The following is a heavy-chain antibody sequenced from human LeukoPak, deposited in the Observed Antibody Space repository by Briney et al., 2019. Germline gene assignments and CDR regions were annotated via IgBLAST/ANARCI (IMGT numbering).Heavy chain of an antibody. J-gene: IGHJ6*03. Sequence: PSETLSLTCTVSGDSLSSSTYYWAWIRQPPGKGLEWIGSIYYSGSTSYNPSLKSRVTISVDTSKNQFSLKLSSVTAADTAVYYCARGMGGNWNARYYYYMDLWGKGTTVTVSS. CDR2: IYYSGST. D-gene: IGHD1-1*01. CDR3: ARGMGGNWNARYYYYMDL. V-gene: IGHV4-39*07. CDR1: GDSLSSSTYY.